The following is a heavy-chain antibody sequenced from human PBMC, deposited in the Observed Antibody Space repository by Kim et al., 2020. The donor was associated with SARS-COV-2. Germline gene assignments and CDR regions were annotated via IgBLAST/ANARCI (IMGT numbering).Heavy chain of an antibody. D-gene: IGHD5-12*01. CDR3: ARARNPEMATIVGDY. V-gene: IGHV1-2*02. CDR2: INPNSGGT. Sequence: ASVKVSCKASGYTFTGYYMHWVRQAPGQGLEWMGWINPNSGGTNYAQKFQGRVTMTRDTSISTAYMELSRLRSDDTAVYYCARARNPEMATIVGDYWGQGTLVTVSS. J-gene: IGHJ4*02. CDR1: GYTFTGYY.